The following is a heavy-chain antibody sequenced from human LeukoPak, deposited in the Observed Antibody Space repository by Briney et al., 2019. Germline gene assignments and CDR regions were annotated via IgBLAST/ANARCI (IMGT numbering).Heavy chain of an antibody. CDR3: ARHRYSSSRPPFDY. Sequence: SETLSLTCTVSGGSISSSSYYWGWIRQPPGKGLEWIGSIYYSGSTYYNPSLKSRVTISVDTSKNQFSLKLSSVTAADTAVYYCARHRYSSSRPPFDYWGQGTLVTVSS. V-gene: IGHV4-39*01. CDR2: IYYSGST. CDR1: GGSISSSSYY. D-gene: IGHD6-13*01. J-gene: IGHJ4*02.